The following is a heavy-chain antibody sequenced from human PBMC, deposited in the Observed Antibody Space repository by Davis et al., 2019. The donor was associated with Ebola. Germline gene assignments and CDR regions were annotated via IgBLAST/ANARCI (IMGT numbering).Heavy chain of an antibody. V-gene: IGHV1-3*01. CDR1: GYTFTSYA. J-gene: IGHJ4*02. D-gene: IGHD6-13*01. CDR2: IKGANGNT. Sequence: MPGGSLRLSCAASGYTFTSYAMHWVRQAPGQRLEWMGWIKGANGNTKYSQKFQGRVTITRDTSASTAYMELSSLRSEDTAVYYCARDGGRGSAAAGTCLDYWGQGTLVTVSS. CDR3: ARDGGRGSAAAGTCLDY.